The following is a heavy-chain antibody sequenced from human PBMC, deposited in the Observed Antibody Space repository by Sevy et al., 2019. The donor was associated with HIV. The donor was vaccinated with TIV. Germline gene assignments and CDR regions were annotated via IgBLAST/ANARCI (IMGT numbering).Heavy chain of an antibody. J-gene: IGHJ4*02. D-gene: IGHD3-22*01. Sequence: GGSLRLSCAASGFTFSSYSMNWVRQAPGKGLEWVSYISSSSSTIYYADSVKGRFTISRGNAKNSLYLQMNSLRDEGTAVYYCARDPTGDSSGDYYPFDYWGQGTLVTVSS. CDR1: GFTFSSYS. CDR3: ARDPTGDSSGDYYPFDY. CDR2: ISSSSSTI. V-gene: IGHV3-48*02.